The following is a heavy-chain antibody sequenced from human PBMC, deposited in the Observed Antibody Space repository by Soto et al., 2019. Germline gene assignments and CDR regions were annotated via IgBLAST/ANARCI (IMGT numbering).Heavy chain of an antibody. CDR2: INPNSRGT. CDR1: GYTFTDYF. Sequence: ASVKVFCKASGYTFTDYFIHWVRQAPGQGFEWMGWINPNSRGTTYAPKFQGRVTMTRDTSNSTAYMELRGLRSDDTAVYYCARVTLKAGNWFDPWGQGTLVTVSS. CDR3: ARVTLKAGNWFDP. V-gene: IGHV1-2*02. J-gene: IGHJ5*02.